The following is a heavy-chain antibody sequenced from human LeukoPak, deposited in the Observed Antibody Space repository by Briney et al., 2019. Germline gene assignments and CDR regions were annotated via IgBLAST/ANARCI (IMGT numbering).Heavy chain of an antibody. J-gene: IGHJ4*02. V-gene: IGHV3-74*01. CDR1: GFTFSKYW. CDR2: IKSDGSGT. Sequence: GGSLRLSCAASGFTFSKYWMHWVRQAPGKGLEWVSRIKSDGSGTSYVDSVKGRFTISRDNAKNTLYLQMNSLRVEDTAVYYCTSPEPDYWGQGTLVTVSS. CDR3: TSPEPDY.